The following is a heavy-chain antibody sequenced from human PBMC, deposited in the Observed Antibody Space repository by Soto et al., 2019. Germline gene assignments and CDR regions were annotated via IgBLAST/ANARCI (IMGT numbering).Heavy chain of an antibody. CDR3: AREDGGGPFDF. D-gene: IGHD2-15*01. CDR2: ISGHGGDI. V-gene: IGHV3-23*01. J-gene: IGHJ4*02. Sequence: EVQLLEFGGGLVRPGGSLRLSCAASGFIFSSYAMHWVRQAPGKGLEWVSGISGHGGDIYYADSVKGRFTISRDTATSTLYLQMDRLRADDTAVYYCAREDGGGPFDFWGPGTLVTVSS. CDR1: GFIFSSYA.